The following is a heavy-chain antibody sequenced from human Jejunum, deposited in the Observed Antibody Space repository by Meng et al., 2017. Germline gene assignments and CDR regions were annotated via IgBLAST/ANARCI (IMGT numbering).Heavy chain of an antibody. CDR2: IYYSGST. CDR3: AHSGYDRIDF. CDR1: NASVRSGFYY. D-gene: IGHD5-12*01. Sequence: SETLSLTCTVSNASVRSGFYYWNWIRQSPGKALEWIGYIYYSGSTNFNPSLKSRVPISVDASKYQFSLNLTSVTAADTAVYYCAHSGYDRIDFWGLGTLVTVSS. J-gene: IGHJ4*02. V-gene: IGHV4-61*01.